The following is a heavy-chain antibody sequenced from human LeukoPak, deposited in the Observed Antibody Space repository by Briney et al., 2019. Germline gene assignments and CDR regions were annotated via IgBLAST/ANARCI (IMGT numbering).Heavy chain of an antibody. J-gene: IGHJ4*02. D-gene: IGHD3-22*01. V-gene: IGHV1-2*02. Sequence: ASVKVSCKASGYTFTGYYVHWMRQAPGQGLEWMGWIDPNSGDTNYAQKFQGRVSMTRDTSISTAYMDLSRLGSDDTAVYYCARPPVYDSVKIEDYWGQGTLVTVSS. CDR2: IDPNSGDT. CDR3: ARPPVYDSVKIEDY. CDR1: GYTFTGYY.